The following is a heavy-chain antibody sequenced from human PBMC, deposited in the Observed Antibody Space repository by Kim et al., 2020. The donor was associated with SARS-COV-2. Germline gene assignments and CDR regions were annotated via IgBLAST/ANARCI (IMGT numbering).Heavy chain of an antibody. CDR3: AKRLDCSGGSCDFDF. V-gene: IGHV3-23*01. Sequence: DAVKGRFTISKDNSKNTLYLQMKSLRAEDAALYYCAKRLDCSGGSCDFDFWGQGTLVTVSS. J-gene: IGHJ4*02. D-gene: IGHD2-15*01.